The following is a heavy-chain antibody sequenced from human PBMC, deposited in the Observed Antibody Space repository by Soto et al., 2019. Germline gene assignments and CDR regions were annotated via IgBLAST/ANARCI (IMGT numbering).Heavy chain of an antibody. CDR2: ISYDGSNK. CDR3: AKDLLGPARAYGMDV. D-gene: IGHD7-27*01. Sequence: QVQLVESGGGVVQPGRSLRLSCAASGFAFSSYGMDWVRQAPGKRLEWVAVISYDGSNKYYADSVKGRFTISRDNSKNTLYLQMNSLRAEDTAVYYCAKDLLGPARAYGMDVWGQGTTVTVSS. CDR1: GFAFSSYG. J-gene: IGHJ6*02. V-gene: IGHV3-30*18.